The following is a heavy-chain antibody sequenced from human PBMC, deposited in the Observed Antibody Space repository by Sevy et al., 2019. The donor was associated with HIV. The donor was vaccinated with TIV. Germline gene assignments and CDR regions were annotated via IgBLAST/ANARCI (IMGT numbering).Heavy chain of an antibody. V-gene: IGHV3-33*01. CDR3: ARDRLGITISAEWGGGMDV. CDR2: IRYDGSTK. Sequence: GGSLRLSCAASGFTLSSYGMHWVRQAPGKGLEWVAVIRYDGSTKYYADSVKGRFTISRDNSKNTLYLQMNSLRAEGTAVYSCARDRLGITISAEWGGGMDVWGQGTTVTVSS. J-gene: IGHJ6*02. D-gene: IGHD3-3*01. CDR1: GFTLSSYG.